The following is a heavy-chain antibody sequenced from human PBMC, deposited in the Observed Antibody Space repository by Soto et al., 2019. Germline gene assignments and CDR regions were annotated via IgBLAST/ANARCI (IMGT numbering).Heavy chain of an antibody. J-gene: IGHJ4*02. CDR1: GFTFSSYS. D-gene: IGHD4-17*01. CDR3: XRDLTVTPSDFDY. V-gene: IGHV3-21*01. CDR2: ISSSSSYI. Sequence: LSCAASGFTFSSYSMNWVRQAPGKGLEWVSSISSSSSYIYYADSVKGRFTISRDNAKNSLYLQMNSLRAEDTAVYYCXRDLTVTPSDFDYWGQGTLVTVSS.